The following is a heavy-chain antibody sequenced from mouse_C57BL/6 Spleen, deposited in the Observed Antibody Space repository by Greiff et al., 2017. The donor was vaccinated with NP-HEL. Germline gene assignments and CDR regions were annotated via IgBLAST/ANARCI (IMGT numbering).Heavy chain of an antibody. V-gene: IGHV1-52*01. J-gene: IGHJ4*01. CDR2: IDPSDSET. CDR1: GYTFTSYW. D-gene: IGHD2-2*01. CDR3: ARPYGYDYYAMDY. Sequence: QVQLQQPGAELVRPGSSVKLSCKASGYTFTSYWMHWVKQRPIQGLEWIGNIDPSDSETHYNQKFKDKATLTVDKSSSTAYMQLSSLTSEDSAVYYCARPYGYDYYAMDYWGQGTSVTVSS.